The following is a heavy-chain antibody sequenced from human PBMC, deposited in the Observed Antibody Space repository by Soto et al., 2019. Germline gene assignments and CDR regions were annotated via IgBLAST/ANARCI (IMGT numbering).Heavy chain of an antibody. CDR3: ARDGYCSGGSCYSLHMDV. J-gene: IGHJ6*03. CDR1: GGSISSGGYY. Sequence: TLSLTCTVSGGSISSGGYYWSWIRQHPGKGLEWIGYIYYSGSTYYNPSLKSRVTISVDTSKNQFSLKLSSVTAADTAVYYCARDGYCSGGSCYSLHMDVWGKGTTVTVSS. V-gene: IGHV4-31*03. CDR2: IYYSGST. D-gene: IGHD2-15*01.